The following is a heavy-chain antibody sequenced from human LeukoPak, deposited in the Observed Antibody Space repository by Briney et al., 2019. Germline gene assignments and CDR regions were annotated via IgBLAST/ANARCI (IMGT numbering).Heavy chain of an antibody. V-gene: IGHV4-34*01. D-gene: IGHD3-9*01. J-gene: IGHJ6*03. Sequence: SETLSLTCAVFGGSLSGYYWSWIRQPPGKGLEWIAEINRSGSPNYNPSLKSRVTISVDTSKNQISLKLSSVTAADTAVYYCGRDGVTRYYDILTGSGAYYYYMDVWGKGTTVTVSS. CDR1: GGSLSGYY. CDR2: INRSGSP. CDR3: GRDGVTRYYDILTGSGAYYYYMDV.